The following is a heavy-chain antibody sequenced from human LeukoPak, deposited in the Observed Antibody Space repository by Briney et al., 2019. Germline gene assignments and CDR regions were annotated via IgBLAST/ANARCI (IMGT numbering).Heavy chain of an antibody. CDR3: ARGIAAAGTDHFDY. J-gene: IGHJ4*02. D-gene: IGHD6-13*01. CDR1: GYTFTSYA. CDR2: IDAGNGNT. V-gene: IGHV1-3*03. Sequence: ASVKVSCKASGYTFTSYAMHWVRQAPGQRLEWMGWIDAGNGNTKYSQEFQGRVTITRDTSASTAYMELSSLRSEDMAVYYCARGIAAAGTDHFDYWGQGTLVTVSS.